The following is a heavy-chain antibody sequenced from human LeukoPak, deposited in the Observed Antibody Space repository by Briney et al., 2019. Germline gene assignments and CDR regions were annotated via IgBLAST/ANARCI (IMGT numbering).Heavy chain of an antibody. CDR2: IYYSGST. J-gene: IGHJ4*02. CDR1: GGSITSSGHY. V-gene: IGHV4-39*01. CDR3: ARLISLRYYDY. Sequence: SETLSLTCTVSGGSITSSGHYWGWVRQPPGKGLEWIGSIYYSGSTYYTPSLKSRVTISVDTSKNQFSLKLSSVSAADTAVYYSARLISLRYYDYWGQGTLVTVSS. D-gene: IGHD3-9*01.